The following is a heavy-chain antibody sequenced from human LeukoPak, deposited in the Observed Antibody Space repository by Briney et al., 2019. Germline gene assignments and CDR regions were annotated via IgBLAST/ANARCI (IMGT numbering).Heavy chain of an antibody. CDR1: GYSVNNGYY. CDR3: ARQHDSYFYYYVDV. V-gene: IGHV4-38-2*01. CDR2: LYHSDSV. Sequence: SETLSLTCAVSGYSVNNGYYWVWIRQPPGKGLEWIGSLYHSDSVYYNTAPQSRVSMSVDTSKNQFSLKLSFVTAADTAVYYCARQHDSYFYYYVDVWGSGTTVTVSS. J-gene: IGHJ6*03.